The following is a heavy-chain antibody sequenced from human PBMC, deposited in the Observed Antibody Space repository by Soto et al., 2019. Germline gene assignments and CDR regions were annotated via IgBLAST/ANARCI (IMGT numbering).Heavy chain of an antibody. D-gene: IGHD6-6*01. J-gene: IGHJ4*02. CDR2: IYHSGST. V-gene: IGHV4-4*02. Sequence: PSETLSLTCAVSGGSISSSNWWSWVRQPPGKGLEWIEEIYHSGSTNYNPSLKSRVTISVDKSKNQFSLKLSSVTAADTAVYYCARGLGYSSSSWFDYWGQGTLVTVSS. CDR3: ARGLGYSSSSWFDY. CDR1: GGSISSSNW.